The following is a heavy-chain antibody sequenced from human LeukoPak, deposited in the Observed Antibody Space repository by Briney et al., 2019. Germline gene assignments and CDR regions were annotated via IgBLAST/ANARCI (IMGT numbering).Heavy chain of an antibody. CDR2: INSDGSST. V-gene: IGHV3-74*01. J-gene: IGHJ4*02. D-gene: IGHD1-26*01. CDR1: GFTFSSYW. Sequence: GGSLRLSCAASGFTFSSYWMHWVRQAPGKGLVWVSRINSDGSSTSYADSVKGRFTISRDNAKNTLYLQMNSLRAEDTAVYYCARDRGGEWELDNFDYWGQGTLVTVSS. CDR3: ARDRGGEWELDNFDY.